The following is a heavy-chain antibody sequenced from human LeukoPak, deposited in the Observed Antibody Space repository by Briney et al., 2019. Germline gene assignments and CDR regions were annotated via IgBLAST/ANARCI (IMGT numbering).Heavy chain of an antibody. CDR2: IKHDGSEE. CDR1: GFTFSSYW. D-gene: IGHD2-2*01. Sequence: QTGGSLRLSCAASGFTFSSYWMTWVRQAPGKGLEWVANIKHDGSEEYYVDSVKGRFTISRDNAKNSLYLQINSLRAEDTAVYYCARTLGYCSSTNCFLTFDYWGQGTLVTVSS. V-gene: IGHV3-7*04. CDR3: ARTLGYCSSTNCFLTFDY. J-gene: IGHJ4*02.